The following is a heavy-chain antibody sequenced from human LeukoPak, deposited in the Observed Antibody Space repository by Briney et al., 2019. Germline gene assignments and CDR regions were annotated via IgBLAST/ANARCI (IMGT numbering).Heavy chain of an antibody. CDR1: GGSFSGYY. V-gene: IGHV4-34*01. Sequence: SETLSLTCAVYGGSFSGYYWGWIRQPPGKGLEWIGEINNRGSPNYHPSLKGRCTISVDTPKDQFSLKLVSVTPATRAVFCFGRRRADSRSGDWFDHWGQGTLVTVSS. CDR3: GRRRADSRSGDWFDH. CDR2: INNRGSP. D-gene: IGHD1-26*01. J-gene: IGHJ5*02.